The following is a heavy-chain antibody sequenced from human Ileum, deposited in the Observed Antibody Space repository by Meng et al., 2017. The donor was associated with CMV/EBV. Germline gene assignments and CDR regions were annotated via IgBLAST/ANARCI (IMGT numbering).Heavy chain of an antibody. D-gene: IGHD4-23*01. CDR1: GGSFSDYY. J-gene: IGHJ4*02. CDR2: VHHSGIT. CDR3: ATNSEDY. V-gene: IGHV4-34*01. Sequence: QGHRRQWGAGLLKPSETLSLTCAVYGGSFSDYYWIWIRQSPGKGLEWIGEVHHSGITNYNPSLKSRVTISVDTSKNQFFLKLTSVTAADTGLYYCATNSEDYWGQGTLVTVSS.